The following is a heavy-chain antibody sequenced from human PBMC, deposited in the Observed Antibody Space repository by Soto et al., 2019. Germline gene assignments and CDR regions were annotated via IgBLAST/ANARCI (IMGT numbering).Heavy chain of an antibody. CDR1: GYTFPDYG. D-gene: IGHD3-22*01. Sequence: QIQIVQSGAEIKAPWASVKVSCKTSGYTFPDYGIDWVRQAPGQGLQWMGWIGFYHPQTNYPPQFQDRVAITSDTSTITVYMELRSLRSDDTATYYCVIHDKRISLDQWCPGTRITVSS. CDR3: VIHDKRISLDQ. V-gene: IGHV1-18*04. J-gene: IGHJ4*02. CDR2: IGFYHPQT.